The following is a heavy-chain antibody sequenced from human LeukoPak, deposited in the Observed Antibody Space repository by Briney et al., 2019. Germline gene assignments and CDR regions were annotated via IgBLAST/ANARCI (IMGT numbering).Heavy chain of an antibody. CDR2: ISSSSSYI. CDR1: GFTFSSYS. V-gene: IGHV3-21*01. CDR3: ARGYGSGSYAIDY. J-gene: IGHJ4*02. Sequence: GGSLRLSCAASGFTFSSYSMNWVRQAPGKGLGWVSSISSSSSYIYYADSVKGRFTISRDNAKNSLYLQMNSLRAEDTAVYYCARGYGSGSYAIDYWGQGTLVTVSS. D-gene: IGHD3-10*01.